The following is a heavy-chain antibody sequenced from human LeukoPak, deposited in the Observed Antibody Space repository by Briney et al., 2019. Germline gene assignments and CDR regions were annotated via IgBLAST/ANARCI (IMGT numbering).Heavy chain of an antibody. V-gene: IGHV4-31*03. CDR3: ARGSYYYGSGSRPYFDY. D-gene: IGHD3-10*01. J-gene: IGHJ4*02. Sequence: PSETLSHTCTVSGGSISSGGYYWSWIRQHPGKGLEWIGYIYYSGSTYYNPSLKSRVTISVDTSKNQFSLKLSSVTAADTAVYYCARGSYYYGSGSRPYFDYWGQGTLVTVSS. CDR1: GGSISSGGYY. CDR2: IYYSGST.